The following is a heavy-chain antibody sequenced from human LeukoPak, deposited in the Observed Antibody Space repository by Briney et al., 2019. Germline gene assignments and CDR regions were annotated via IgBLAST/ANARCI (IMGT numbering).Heavy chain of an antibody. J-gene: IGHJ4*02. CDR1: GNTLTVYY. Sequence: ASVKVSCRASGNTLTVYYPHWVRQAPGQGLEWMGWINPHSGATDYAQKFQGRLTMTWDTSISTAYMNLSRLGSDDTAMYYCAMSYATSILVFWGQGTLVIVSS. D-gene: IGHD3-16*01. CDR2: INPHSGAT. CDR3: AMSYATSILVF. V-gene: IGHV1-2*02.